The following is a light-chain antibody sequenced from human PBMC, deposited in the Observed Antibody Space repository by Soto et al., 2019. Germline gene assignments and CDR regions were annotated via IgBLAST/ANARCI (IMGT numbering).Light chain of an antibody. V-gene: IGKV3-20*01. CDR3: QQYGSSGT. J-gene: IGKJ1*01. CDR2: GAS. Sequence: EIVLTQSPVTLSLSPGEEATLSCRASQSVTTMYLAWYQQKPGQAPRLLMYGASNRATGIPDRFSGSGSGTDFTLTISGLEPEDFAVYYCQQYGSSGTFGQGTKVDIK. CDR1: QSVTTMY.